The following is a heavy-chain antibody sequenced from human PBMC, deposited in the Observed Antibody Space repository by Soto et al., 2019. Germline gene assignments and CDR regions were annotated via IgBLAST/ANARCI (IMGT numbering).Heavy chain of an antibody. CDR3: ARGCSGGSCYPLMDV. CDR1: GGSISSTIW. CDR2: ISHRGNT. J-gene: IGHJ6*02. Sequence: SETLSRTCAVSGGSISSTIWWSFFRQPPGKGLEWIGDISHRGNTNYNPSLKSRLNISVDKSKNNFSLRLSSVTAADTAVYYCARGCSGGSCYPLMDVWGQGTTVTVSS. V-gene: IGHV4-4*02. D-gene: IGHD2-15*01.